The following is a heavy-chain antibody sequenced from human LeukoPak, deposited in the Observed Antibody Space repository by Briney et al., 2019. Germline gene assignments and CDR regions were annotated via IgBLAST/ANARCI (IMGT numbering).Heavy chain of an antibody. J-gene: IGHJ5*02. D-gene: IGHD2-21*01. CDR1: GGSISSYC. V-gene: IGHV4-4*09. Sequence: SETLSLTCTVSGGSISSYCWSWVRQPPGKGWDGFGYIFTSGSTDYNPSLKSRVTMSVDTSKNQLSMELRFLTAADTAVYYCATSHDVKTAPYDLWGQGTLVTVSS. CDR2: IFTSGST. CDR3: ATSHDVKTAPYDL.